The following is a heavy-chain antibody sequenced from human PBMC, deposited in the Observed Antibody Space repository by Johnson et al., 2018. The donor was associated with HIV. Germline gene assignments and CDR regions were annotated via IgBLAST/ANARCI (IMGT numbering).Heavy chain of an antibody. D-gene: IGHD5-18*01. J-gene: IGHJ3*02. CDR2: ISYDGSDK. CDR1: GFTFSSYG. CDR3: ARLPSGYSRDAFDI. Sequence: QVQLVESGGGVVQPGRSLRLSCAASGFTFSSYGMHWVRQAPAKGLEWVAVISYDGSDKYYADSVKGRFSISRDNSKNTLYLQMKSLRPEDTAIYYCARLPSGYSRDAFDIWGQGTMVTVSS. V-gene: IGHV3-30*03.